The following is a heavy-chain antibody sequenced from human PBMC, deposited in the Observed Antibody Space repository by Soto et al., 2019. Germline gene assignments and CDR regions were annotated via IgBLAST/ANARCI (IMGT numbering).Heavy chain of an antibody. V-gene: IGHV4-4*02. CDR2: IYHSGST. D-gene: IGHD4-4*01. J-gene: IGHJ6*02. CDR1: GGSISSSNW. CDR3: ARAYSNYVMDYYYYYGMDV. Sequence: SETLSLTCAVSGGSISSSNWWSWVRQPPGKGLEWIGEIYHSGSTNHNPSLKSRVTISVDKSKNQFSLKLSSVTAADTAVYYCARAYSNYVMDYYYYYGMDVWGQGTTVTVSS.